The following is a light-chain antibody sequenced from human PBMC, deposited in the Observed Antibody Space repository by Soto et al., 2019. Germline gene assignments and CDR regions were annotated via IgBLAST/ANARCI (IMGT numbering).Light chain of an antibody. CDR1: QSISSSF. Sequence: EVVLTQSPGTLSLSPGERATLSCRASQSISSSFLAWYQHKPGQAPRLLIYGASFRGTGIPDRFSGGGSGTDLTLTISSLEPEDFAVYYCQRYGSSPPLTFGGGTKVEI. CDR2: GAS. CDR3: QRYGSSPPLT. V-gene: IGKV3-20*01. J-gene: IGKJ4*01.